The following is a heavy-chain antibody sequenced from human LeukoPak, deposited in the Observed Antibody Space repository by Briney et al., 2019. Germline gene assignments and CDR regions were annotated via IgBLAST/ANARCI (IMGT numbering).Heavy chain of an antibody. D-gene: IGHD4-17*01. CDR2: ISGSGGST. Sequence: PGGSLRLSCAASGFTFSSYWMSWVRQAPGKGLEWVSAISGSGGSTYYADSVKGRFTISRDNAKNSLYLQMNSLRAEDTAVYYCASSTAPAPQDAFDIWGQGTMLTVSS. CDR3: ASSTAPAPQDAFDI. CDR1: GFTFSSYW. V-gene: IGHV3-21*01. J-gene: IGHJ3*02.